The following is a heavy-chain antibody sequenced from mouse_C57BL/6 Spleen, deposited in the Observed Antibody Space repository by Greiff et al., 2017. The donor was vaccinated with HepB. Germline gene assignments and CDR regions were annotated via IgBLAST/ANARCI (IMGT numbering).Heavy chain of an antibody. D-gene: IGHD2-3*01. J-gene: IGHJ2*01. CDR1: GYTFTDYE. CDR2: IDPETGGT. Sequence: VKLQESGAELVRPGASVTLSCKASGYTFTDYEMHWVKQTPVHGLEWIGAIDPETGGTAYNQKFKGKAILTADKSSSTAYMELRSLTSEDSAVYYCTRRWLLMYYFDYWGQGTTLTVSS. CDR3: TRRWLLMYYFDY. V-gene: IGHV1-15*01.